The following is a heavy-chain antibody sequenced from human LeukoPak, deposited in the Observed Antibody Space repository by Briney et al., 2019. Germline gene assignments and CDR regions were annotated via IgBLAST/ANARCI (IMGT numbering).Heavy chain of an antibody. Sequence: PSETLSLTCTVSGGSISSSSYYWGWIRQPPGKGLEWIGSIYYSGSTYYNPSLKGRVTISVDTSKNQFTLKLSSVTAADTAVYYCARPTRYYDSSGYYQNWFDPWGQGTLVTVSS. CDR2: IYYSGST. CDR1: GGSISSSSYY. D-gene: IGHD3-22*01. CDR3: ARPTRYYDSSGYYQNWFDP. V-gene: IGHV4-39*01. J-gene: IGHJ5*02.